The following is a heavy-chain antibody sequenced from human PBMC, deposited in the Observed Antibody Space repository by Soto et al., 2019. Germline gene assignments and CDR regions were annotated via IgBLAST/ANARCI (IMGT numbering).Heavy chain of an antibody. CDR2: IYYSGST. J-gene: IGHJ6*02. CDR1: GGSISSYY. D-gene: IGHD3-3*01. Sequence: SETLSLTCTVSGGSISSYYWSWIRQPPGKGLEWIGYIYYSGSTNYNPSLKSRVTISVDTSKNQFSLKLSSVTAADTAVCYCARAAFWSGYPYYYYYYGMDVWGQGTTVTVSS. V-gene: IGHV4-59*01. CDR3: ARAAFWSGYPYYYYYYGMDV.